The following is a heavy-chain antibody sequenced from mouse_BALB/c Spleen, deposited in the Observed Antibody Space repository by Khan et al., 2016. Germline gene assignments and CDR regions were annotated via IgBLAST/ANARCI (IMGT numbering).Heavy chain of an antibody. Sequence: QIQLVQSGPELKKPGETVKISCKASGYTFTNYGMNWVKQAPGKDLKWLGWINTYTGEPTYADDFTGRFAFSLETSASTAYLQINNLRNEDTAPYCCARYRYYYGSSKYFDVWGAGTTVTVS. V-gene: IGHV9-3-1*01. CDR3: ARYRYYYGSSKYFDV. CDR2: INTYTGEP. CDR1: GYTFTNYG. D-gene: IGHD1-1*01. J-gene: IGHJ1*01.